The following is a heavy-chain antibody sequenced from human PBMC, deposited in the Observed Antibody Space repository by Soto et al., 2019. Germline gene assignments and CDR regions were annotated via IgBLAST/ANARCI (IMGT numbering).Heavy chain of an antibody. CDR3: ARGYSNYGNYYYYGMDV. D-gene: IGHD4-4*01. CDR2: VYYSGST. V-gene: IGHV4-61*01. Sequence: SETLSLTCTVSGASVNSGNYYWSWIRQPPWKGLEWIGYVYYSGSTNYNPSLKSRVTISIDTSKNQFSLKLSSVTAADTAVYYCARGYSNYGNYYYYGMDVWGQGTTVTVSS. CDR1: GASVNSGNYY. J-gene: IGHJ6*02.